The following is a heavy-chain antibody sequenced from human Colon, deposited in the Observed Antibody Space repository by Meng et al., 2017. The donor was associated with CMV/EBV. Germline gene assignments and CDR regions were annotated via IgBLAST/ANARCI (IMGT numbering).Heavy chain of an antibody. Sequence: GSLRLSCSVSGASITNYYWSWMRQPPGKGLEWIGYIYYGESTIYNPSLKSRITMSVDTSKNQLSLMLTSVTAADTALYYCARNSGLGSSGWHKSTLDYWGQGTQVTVSS. V-gene: IGHV4-59*01. CDR1: GASITNYY. D-gene: IGHD6-19*01. J-gene: IGHJ4*02. CDR2: IYYGEST. CDR3: ARNSGLGSSGWHKSTLDY.